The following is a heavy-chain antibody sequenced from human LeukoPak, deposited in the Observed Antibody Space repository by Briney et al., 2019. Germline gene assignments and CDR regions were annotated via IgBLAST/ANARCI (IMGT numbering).Heavy chain of an antibody. CDR2: ISGSGGST. J-gene: IGHJ4*02. CDR3: AKGRSAFGVVGYY. V-gene: IGHV3-23*01. D-gene: IGHD3-3*01. Sequence: GGSLRLSCSASGFTFSSYAMSWVRQAPGKGLEWVSAISGSGGSTYYADSVKGRFTISRDNSKNTLYLQMNSLRAEDTAVYYCAKGRSAFGVVGYYWGQGTLVTVSS. CDR1: GFTFSSYA.